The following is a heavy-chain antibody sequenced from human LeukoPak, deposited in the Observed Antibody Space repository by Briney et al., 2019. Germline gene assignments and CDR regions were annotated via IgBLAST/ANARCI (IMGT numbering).Heavy chain of an antibody. CDR3: ARDWGRPYNWNYFDY. CDR2: ISGSGGGT. V-gene: IGHV3-23*01. Sequence: PGGSLRLSCVVSRLTFNSNAMYWVRQAPGKGLEWVAGISGSGGGTNYADSVKGRFTISRDNPKNTLYLQMNSLRAEDTAVYYCARDWGRPYNWNYFDYWGQGTLVTVSS. CDR1: RLTFNSNA. D-gene: IGHD1-20*01. J-gene: IGHJ4*02.